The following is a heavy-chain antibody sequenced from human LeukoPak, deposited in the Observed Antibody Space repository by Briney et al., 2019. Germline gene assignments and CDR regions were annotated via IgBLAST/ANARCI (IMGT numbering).Heavy chain of an antibody. CDR3: AKGLQWELPLDH. Sequence: GGSLRLSCAASGFTFSSYAMSWVRQAPGKGLEWVSSISGGGGSTYYADSVKGRFTISRDNSKSTLYVQMNSLRAEDTAVYSCAKGLQWELPLDHWGQGTLVTVSS. CDR1: GFTFSSYA. J-gene: IGHJ4*02. D-gene: IGHD1-26*01. V-gene: IGHV3-23*01. CDR2: ISGGGGST.